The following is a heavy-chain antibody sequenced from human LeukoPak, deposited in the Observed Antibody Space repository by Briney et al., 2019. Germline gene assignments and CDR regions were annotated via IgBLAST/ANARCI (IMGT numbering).Heavy chain of an antibody. CDR3: GRHGRMVTITPSY. CDR1: GASISNSSYY. Sequence: SGTLSLTCIVSGASISNSSYYWGWIRQSPGKGLEWIGSIYGSGSNYYNPSLKSRVTISVDTSKNQFSLRLSSVTAADTAVYYCGRHGRMVTITPSYGGQGTLVTVSS. CDR2: IYGSGSN. D-gene: IGHD5-24*01. J-gene: IGHJ4*02. V-gene: IGHV4-39*01.